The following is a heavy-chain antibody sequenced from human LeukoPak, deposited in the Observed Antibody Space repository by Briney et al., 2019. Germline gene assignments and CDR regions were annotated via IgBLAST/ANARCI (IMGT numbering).Heavy chain of an antibody. CDR2: IKYDGKEK. Sequence: GGSLRLSCTSYGFTFRTYAMTWVRQAPGKGLGWVATIKYDGKEKYYVDTVRGRFTTSRDNAKNSLYLKMNSLTAEDTAVYYCVRESFSRGDFTWGQGTLVSVSS. CDR3: VRESFSRGDFT. D-gene: IGHD7-27*01. CDR1: GFTFRTYA. J-gene: IGHJ5*02. V-gene: IGHV3-7*01.